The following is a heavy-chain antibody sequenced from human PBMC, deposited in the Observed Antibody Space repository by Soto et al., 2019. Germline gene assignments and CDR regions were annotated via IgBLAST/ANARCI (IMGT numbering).Heavy chain of an antibody. CDR2: MNPNSGNT. D-gene: IGHD3-22*01. Sequence: QVQLVQSGAEVKKPGASVMVSCKASGYTFRDYDINWVRQASGQGLECMGWMNPNSGNTAYAQKFQGRVTMTGDTTINTAYMELSYLTSADTAVYYCTRRARIGKQLWLPFDSWAQGTLVTVSS. J-gene: IGHJ4*02. V-gene: IGHV1-8*01. CDR1: GYTFRDYD. CDR3: TRRARIGKQLWLPFDS.